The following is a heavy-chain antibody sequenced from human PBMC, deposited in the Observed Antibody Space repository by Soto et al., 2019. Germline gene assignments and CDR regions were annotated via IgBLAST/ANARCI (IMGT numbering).Heavy chain of an antibody. CDR2: MKQDGNEK. Sequence: PGGSLRLSCAASAFTFSSYWMSWVRQAPGKGLEWVANMKQDGNEKNYVDSVKGRFTISRDNAKNSLYLQMNSLRDEDTAVYFCARGTRRDCGITSCYDYYYGMDVWGQGTTVTVSS. J-gene: IGHJ6*02. CDR3: ARGTRRDCGITSCYDYYYGMDV. D-gene: IGHD2-2*01. CDR1: AFTFSSYW. V-gene: IGHV3-7*03.